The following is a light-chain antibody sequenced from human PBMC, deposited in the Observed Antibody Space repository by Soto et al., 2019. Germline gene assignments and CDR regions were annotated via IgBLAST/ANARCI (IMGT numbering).Light chain of an antibody. J-gene: IGKJ1*01. CDR1: QGISNY. CDR3: QKYNSAPQT. CDR2: AAS. V-gene: IGKV1-27*01. Sequence: DIQMTQSPSSLSASVGDRVTITCRASQGISNYLAWYQQIPGKVPKLLIYAASTLQSGVSSRFSGSGSGTYFTLTISSLQPEDVATYYCQKYNSAPQTFGQGTKVEIK.